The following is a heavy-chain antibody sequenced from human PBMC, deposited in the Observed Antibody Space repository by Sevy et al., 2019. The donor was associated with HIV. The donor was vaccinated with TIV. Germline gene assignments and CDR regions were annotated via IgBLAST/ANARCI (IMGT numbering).Heavy chain of an antibody. CDR1: AYRIFNNW. CDR3: ASGAHLPFDGFHV. CDR2: IYPGNSDT. J-gene: IGHJ3*01. V-gene: IGHV5-51*01. Sequence: GESLKISCKGSAYRIFNNWVAWVRQMPGKGLEWMGMIYPGNSDTRYRPSFQGQVTISADNSIGTAYLQWSSLKASDTAIYYGASGAHLPFDGFHVWGQGTMVTVSS. D-gene: IGHD1-26*01.